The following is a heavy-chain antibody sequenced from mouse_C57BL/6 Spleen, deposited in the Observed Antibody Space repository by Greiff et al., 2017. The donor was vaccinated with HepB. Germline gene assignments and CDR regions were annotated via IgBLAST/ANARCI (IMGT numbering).Heavy chain of an antibody. V-gene: IGHV1-78*01. J-gene: IGHJ2*01. Sequence: LVESDAELVKPGASVKISCKVSGYTFTDHTIHWMKQRPEQGLEWIGYIYPRDGSTKYNEKFKGKATLTADKSSSTAYMQLNSLTSEDSAVYFCARDYYGSSYNFDYWGQGTTLTVSS. CDR2: IYPRDGST. CDR3: ARDYYGSSYNFDY. D-gene: IGHD1-1*01. CDR1: GYTFTDHT.